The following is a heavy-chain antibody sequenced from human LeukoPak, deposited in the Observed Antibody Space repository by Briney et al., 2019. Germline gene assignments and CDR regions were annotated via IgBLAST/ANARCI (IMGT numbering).Heavy chain of an antibody. CDR1: GGTFSSYA. CDR3: ARTVRGTIFGVVIPYGMDV. V-gene: IGHV1-69*04. J-gene: IGHJ6*02. D-gene: IGHD3-3*01. Sequence: SVKVSCKASGGTFSSYAISWVRQALGQGLEWMGKIIPILGIANYAQKFQGRVTITADKSTSTAYMELSSLRSEDTAVYYCARTVRGTIFGVVIPYGMDVWGQGTTVTVSS. CDR2: IIPILGIA.